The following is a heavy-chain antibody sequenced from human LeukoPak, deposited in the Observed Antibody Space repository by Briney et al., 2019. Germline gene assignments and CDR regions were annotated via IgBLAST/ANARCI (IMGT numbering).Heavy chain of an antibody. V-gene: IGHV3-7*01. CDR3: ARDVGSGWFDY. J-gene: IGHJ4*02. CDR1: GFTFSSYW. D-gene: IGHD6-19*01. Sequence: GGSLRLSCAASGFTFSSYWVSWVRQAPGKGLEWVANIKQDGSEKYYVDSVKGRFTISRDNAKNSLYLQMNSLRAEDTAVYYCARDVGSGWFDYWGQGTLVTVSS. CDR2: IKQDGSEK.